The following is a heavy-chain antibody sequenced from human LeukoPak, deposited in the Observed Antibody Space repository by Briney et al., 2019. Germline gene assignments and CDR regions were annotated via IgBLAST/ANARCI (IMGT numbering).Heavy chain of an antibody. Sequence: SETLSLTCAVFGGSLSGYYWSWIRQPPGKGLEWIAEINRSGSPNYNPSLKSRVTISVDTSKNQFSLKLSSVTAADTAVYYCARLPGSPKWYYFDYWGQGTLVTVSS. CDR1: GGSLSGYY. CDR3: ARLPGSPKWYYFDY. J-gene: IGHJ4*02. D-gene: IGHD3-10*01. CDR2: INRSGSP. V-gene: IGHV4-34*01.